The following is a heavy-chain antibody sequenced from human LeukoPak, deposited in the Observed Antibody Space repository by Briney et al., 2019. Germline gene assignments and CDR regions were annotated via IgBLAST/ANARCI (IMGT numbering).Heavy chain of an antibody. J-gene: IGHJ4*02. CDR3: ARDVYNLELDY. Sequence: GGSLRLSCAASGFTFSDYYMSWIRQAPGKGLEWISYLSSRGTTKYYADSVKGRFTISRDNATNSLYLQMDSLRAEDTAVYYCARDVYNLELDYWGQGTLVTVSS. V-gene: IGHV3-11*01. CDR2: LSSRGTTK. CDR1: GFTFSDYY. D-gene: IGHD5/OR15-5a*01.